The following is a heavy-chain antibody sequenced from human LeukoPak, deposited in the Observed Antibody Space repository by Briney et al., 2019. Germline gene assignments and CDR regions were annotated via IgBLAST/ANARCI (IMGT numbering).Heavy chain of an antibody. CDR3: ARGSNYDILTGYVDY. CDR2: INHSGST. V-gene: IGHV4-34*01. D-gene: IGHD3-9*01. J-gene: IGHJ4*02. Sequence: SETLSLTCAVYGGSFSGYYRSWIRQPPGKGLEWIGEINHSGSTNYNPSLKSRVTISVDTSKNQFSLKLSSVTAADTAVYYCARGSNYDILTGYVDYWGQGTLVTVSS. CDR1: GGSFSGYY.